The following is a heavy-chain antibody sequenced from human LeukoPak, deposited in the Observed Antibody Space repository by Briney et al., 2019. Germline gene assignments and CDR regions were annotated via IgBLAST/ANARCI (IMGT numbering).Heavy chain of an antibody. CDR1: GYTFTSYD. Sequence: ASVKVSCNASGYTFTSYDINWVRQATGQGLEWMGWMNPNSGNTGYAQKFQGRVTMTTNTSISTAYMELSSLRSEDTAVYYCARAGPAYSSSWYLWDYYYYYMDVWGKGTTVTISS. J-gene: IGHJ6*03. V-gene: IGHV1-8*01. D-gene: IGHD6-13*01. CDR2: MNPNSGNT. CDR3: ARAGPAYSSSWYLWDYYYYYMDV.